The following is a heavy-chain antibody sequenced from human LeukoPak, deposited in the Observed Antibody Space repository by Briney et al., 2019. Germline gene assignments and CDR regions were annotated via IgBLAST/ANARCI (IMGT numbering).Heavy chain of an antibody. CDR3: ASYLTSIPSGMDV. D-gene: IGHD1-26*01. CDR2: FKSKTDGGTT. CDR1: GFTFSNAW. J-gene: IGHJ6*02. V-gene: IGHV3-15*05. Sequence: KPGGSLRLSCAASGFTFSNAWMSWVRQAPGKGLELVGRFKSKTDGGTTDYAAPVKGRFTISRDNGKNTLYLQMNSLRAEDTAVYYCASYLTSIPSGMDVWGQGATVTVSS.